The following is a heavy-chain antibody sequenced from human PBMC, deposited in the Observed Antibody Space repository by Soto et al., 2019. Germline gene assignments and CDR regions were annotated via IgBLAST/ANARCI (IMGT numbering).Heavy chain of an antibody. CDR2: INAGNGNT. V-gene: IGHV1-3*01. D-gene: IGHD3-16*01. Sequence: GASVKVSCKASGYTFTNYAMHWVRQAPGQRLEWMGWINAGNGNTEYSQKFQGRVTITRDKSASTVYMDLSSLRSEDTAVYYCARKGQYSYGYWGQGTLVTVSS. CDR1: GYTFTNYA. J-gene: IGHJ4*02. CDR3: ARKGQYSYGY.